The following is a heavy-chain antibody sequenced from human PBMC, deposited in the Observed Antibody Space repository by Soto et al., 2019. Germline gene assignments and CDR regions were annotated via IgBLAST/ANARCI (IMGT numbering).Heavy chain of an antibody. J-gene: IGHJ4*02. CDR2: ISDSGTSA. D-gene: IGHD4-17*01. V-gene: IGHV3-23*01. CDR1: GFTFSSHA. CDR3: AKDVSYGGKRPYYFDY. Sequence: PGGSLRLSCAASGFTFSSHAMSWVRPAPGKGLEWVSGISDSGTSAYYADSVKGRFTISRDNSKNTLYLQMNSLRAEDTAVYYCAKDVSYGGKRPYYFDYWGQGTLVTVSS.